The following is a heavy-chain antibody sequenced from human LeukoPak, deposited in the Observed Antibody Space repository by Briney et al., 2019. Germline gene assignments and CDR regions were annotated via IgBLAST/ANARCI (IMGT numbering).Heavy chain of an antibody. CDR1: GFTFSSYE. CDR3: ARDKIVGATKFDS. V-gene: IGHV3-48*03. CDR2: ISSSGSTI. Sequence: GGSLRLSCAASGFTFSSYEMNWVRQAPGKGLEWVSYISSSGSTIYYADSVKGRFTISRDNSKNTLYLQMNSLRAEDTAVYYCARDKIVGATKFDSWGQGTLVIVSS. J-gene: IGHJ4*02. D-gene: IGHD1-26*01.